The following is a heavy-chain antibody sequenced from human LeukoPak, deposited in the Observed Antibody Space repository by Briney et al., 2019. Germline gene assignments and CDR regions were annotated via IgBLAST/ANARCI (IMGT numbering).Heavy chain of an antibody. CDR3: ARGLRGYSYGPRGY. CDR1: GFTFSSYS. J-gene: IGHJ4*02. V-gene: IGHV3-21*01. Sequence: PGGSLGLSCAASGFTFSSYSMNWVRQAPGKGLEWVSSISSSSSYIYYADSVKGRFTISRDNAKNSLYLQMNSLRAEDTAVYYCARGLRGYSYGPRGYWGQGTLVTVSP. CDR2: ISSSSSYI. D-gene: IGHD5-18*01.